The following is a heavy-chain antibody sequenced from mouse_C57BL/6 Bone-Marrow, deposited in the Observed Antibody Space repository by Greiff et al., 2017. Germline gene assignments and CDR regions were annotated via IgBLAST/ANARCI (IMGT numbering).Heavy chain of an antibody. CDR2: IDPENGDT. Sequence: EVQLQQSGAELVRPGASVKLSCTASGFNIKDDYMHWVKQRPEQGLEWIGWIDPENGDTEYASKFQGKATITADTSSNTAYLQLSSLTSEDTAVYYCTTRDSSGYDYWGQGTTLTVAS. CDR1: GFNIKDDY. D-gene: IGHD3-2*02. V-gene: IGHV14-4*01. CDR3: TTRDSSGYDY. J-gene: IGHJ2*01.